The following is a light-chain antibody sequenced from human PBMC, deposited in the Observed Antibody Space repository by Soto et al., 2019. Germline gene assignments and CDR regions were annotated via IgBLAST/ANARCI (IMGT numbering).Light chain of an antibody. Sequence: QSALTQPASVSGSPGQSIAISCTGTSSDVGYYNYVSWYQQHPGKAPNVMIYDVNNRPSGVPDRLSGSKSGNTASLTISGLQAEDEADYYCSSYTSSSTYVFGTGTKVTVL. J-gene: IGLJ1*01. CDR2: DVN. CDR3: SSYTSSSTYV. CDR1: SSDVGYYNY. V-gene: IGLV2-14*01.